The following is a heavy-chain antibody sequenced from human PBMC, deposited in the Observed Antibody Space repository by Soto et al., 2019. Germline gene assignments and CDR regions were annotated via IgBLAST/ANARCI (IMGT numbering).Heavy chain of an antibody. J-gene: IGHJ5*02. Sequence: SETLSLTCTVSGVSVNSGDYYWSWIRQHPGKGLEWIGYIYYSGGTYYNPSLKSRVTISVDTSKNQFSLKLSSVTAADTAVYYCARSIDPWGQGTLVTVSS. CDR1: GVSVNSGDYY. V-gene: IGHV4-31*03. CDR3: ARSIDP. CDR2: IYYSGGT.